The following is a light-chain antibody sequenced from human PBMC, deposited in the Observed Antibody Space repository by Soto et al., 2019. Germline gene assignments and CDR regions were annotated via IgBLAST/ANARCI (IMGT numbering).Light chain of an antibody. CDR1: SSDVGGYNY. CDR3: SSYTSSSTLRTV. J-gene: IGLJ1*01. Sequence: QSVLTQPASVSGSPGQSITISCTGTSSDVGGYNYVSWYQQHPGKAPKLMIYEVSNRPSGVSNRFSGSKSGYTASLSISGLQTEDEADYYCSSYTSSSTLRTVFGAGTKVT. V-gene: IGLV2-14*01. CDR2: EVS.